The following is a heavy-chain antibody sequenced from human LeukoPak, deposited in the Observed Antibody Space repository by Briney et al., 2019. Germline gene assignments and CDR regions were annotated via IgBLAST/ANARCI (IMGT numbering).Heavy chain of an antibody. J-gene: IGHJ4*02. D-gene: IGHD2-21*02. V-gene: IGHV4-34*01. Sequence: SETLSLTCAVYGGSFSGYYWSWIRQPPGKGLEWIGEINHSGSTNYNPSLKSRVTISVDTSKNQFSLKLSSVTAADTAVYYCARSGVVTAYGYWGQGILVTVSS. CDR3: ARSGVVTAYGY. CDR2: INHSGST. CDR1: GGSFSGYY.